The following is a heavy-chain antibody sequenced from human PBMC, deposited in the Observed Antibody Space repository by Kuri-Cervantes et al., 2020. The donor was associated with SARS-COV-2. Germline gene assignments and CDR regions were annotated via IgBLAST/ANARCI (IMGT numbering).Heavy chain of an antibody. CDR1: GFTFNTSG. Sequence: GGSLRLSCAASGFTFNTSGMNWVRQAPGKGLERVSSISSSSNYIYYADSVRGRFTISRDNAKNSLYLQMNSLRAEDTPVYYCAMTIFGPGYWGQGTLVTVSS. J-gene: IGHJ4*02. V-gene: IGHV3-21*01. CDR3: AMTIFGPGY. CDR2: ISSSSNYI. D-gene: IGHD3-3*01.